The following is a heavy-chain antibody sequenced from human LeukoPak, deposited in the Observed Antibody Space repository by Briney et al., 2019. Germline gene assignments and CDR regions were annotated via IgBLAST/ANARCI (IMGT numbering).Heavy chain of an antibody. D-gene: IGHD4-17*01. V-gene: IGHV3-23*01. J-gene: IGHJ4*02. Sequence: PGGSLRLSCAASGFTFSSYAMSWIRQAPGKGLEWVSAISSSGSSKYYADSVKGRFTISSDNSKNTLNLHMNSLRSEATAVYYCAKDPSIFGDYVWEWVYWGGGTLVAASS. CDR3: AKDPSIFGDYVWEWVY. CDR1: GFTFSSYA. CDR2: ISSSGSSK.